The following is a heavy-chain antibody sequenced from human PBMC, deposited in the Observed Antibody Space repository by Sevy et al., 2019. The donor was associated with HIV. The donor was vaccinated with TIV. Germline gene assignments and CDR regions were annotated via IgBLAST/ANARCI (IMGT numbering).Heavy chain of an antibody. Sequence: GESLKISCVASGFIFNNAWMNWVRQAPGKGLEWVGRIKSNIDGGTTDYAAPVRGRFTILRDDSKNTLYLQMNSLKTEDTAVYYCTTTSPFTAQGRAVLASRRYYFYGMDVWGQGTTVTVSS. CDR2: IKSNIDGGTT. V-gene: IGHV3-15*07. CDR1: GFIFNNAW. J-gene: IGHJ6*02. CDR3: TTTSPFTAQGRAVLASRRYYFYGMDV. D-gene: IGHD6-6*01.